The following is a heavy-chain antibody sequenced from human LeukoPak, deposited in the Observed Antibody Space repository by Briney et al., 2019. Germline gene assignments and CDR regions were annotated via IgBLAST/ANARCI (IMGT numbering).Heavy chain of an antibody. V-gene: IGHV3-7*01. Sequence: GGSLRLSCVASGFTFSDYWMSWVRQAPGKGLEWVANIKEDGSENYYVDSVRGRFTISRDNAKNSLYLQMNSLRAEDTAMYYCATAYAGGIFDSWGQGTLVTVSS. CDR1: GFTFSDYW. D-gene: IGHD3-16*01. CDR2: IKEDGSEN. CDR3: ATAYAGGIFDS. J-gene: IGHJ4*02.